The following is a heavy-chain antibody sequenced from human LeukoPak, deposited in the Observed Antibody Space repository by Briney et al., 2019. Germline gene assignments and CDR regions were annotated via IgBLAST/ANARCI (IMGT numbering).Heavy chain of an antibody. CDR2: ISYDGSNK. Sequence: GGSLRLPCAASGFTFSSYGMHWVRQAPGKGLEWVAVISYDGSNKYYADSVKGRFTISRDNSKNTLYLQMNSLRAEDTAVYYCAKDRPFVVVVAATPPLFDYWGQGTLVTVSS. J-gene: IGHJ4*02. D-gene: IGHD2-15*01. CDR1: GFTFSSYG. V-gene: IGHV3-30*18. CDR3: AKDRPFVVVVAATPPLFDY.